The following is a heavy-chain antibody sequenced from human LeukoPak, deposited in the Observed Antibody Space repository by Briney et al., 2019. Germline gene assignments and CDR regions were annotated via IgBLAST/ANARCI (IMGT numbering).Heavy chain of an antibody. J-gene: IGHJ4*02. CDR2: IHYSGST. CDR1: GGSISSSSYY. V-gene: IGHV4-39*01. Sequence: SETLSLTCTVSGGSISSSSYYWGWIRQPPGKGLEWIGSIHYSGSTYYNPSLKSRVTISVDPSKNQFSLKLSSVTAADTAVYYCARAIVVVPAAMRYFDYWGQGTLVTVSS. CDR3: ARAIVVVPAAMRYFDY. D-gene: IGHD2-2*01.